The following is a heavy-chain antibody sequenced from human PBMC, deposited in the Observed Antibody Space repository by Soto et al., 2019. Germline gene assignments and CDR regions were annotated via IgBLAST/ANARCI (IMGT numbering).Heavy chain of an antibody. J-gene: IGHJ6*02. CDR2: IYYSGST. Sequence: QVQLQESGPGLVKPSETLSLTCTVSGGSVSSGSYYWSWIRQPPGKGLEWIGYIYYSGSTNYNPSLKSRVTISVDTSKNQCSLKLSSVTAADTAVYYCARDRINTSMVRGVQYYYYYGMDVWGQGTTVTVSS. CDR1: GGSVSSGSYY. V-gene: IGHV4-61*01. D-gene: IGHD3-10*01. CDR3: ARDRINTSMVRGVQYYYYYGMDV.